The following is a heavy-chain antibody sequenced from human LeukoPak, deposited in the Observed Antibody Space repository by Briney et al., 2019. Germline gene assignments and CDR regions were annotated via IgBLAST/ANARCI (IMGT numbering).Heavy chain of an antibody. V-gene: IGHV4-30-4*01. CDR1: GGSISSGDYY. Sequence: TTSETLSLTCTVSGGSISSGDYYWPWIRQPPGKGLEWIGYIYHSGSTHYKASLKSRLTISLDTSRNQFSLRLTSVTAADTAVYFCARGLRGIMVLGAITDLNWFDPWGQGTLVAVSS. J-gene: IGHJ5*02. D-gene: IGHD3-10*01. CDR2: IYHSGST. CDR3: ARGLRGIMVLGAITDLNWFDP.